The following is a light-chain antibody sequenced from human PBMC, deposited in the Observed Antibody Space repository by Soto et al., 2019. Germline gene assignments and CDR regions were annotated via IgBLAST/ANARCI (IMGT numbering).Light chain of an antibody. CDR2: SAS. Sequence: DIQMTQSPSSLSASVGDRVTITCRASQAISNHLAWYQQKPGKAPKVLIYSASTLQSGVPTRFSGSGSGTEFTLTISSMQPEDVATYCSQRHNSAPQVTFGTGTKVDIK. CDR1: QAISNH. J-gene: IGKJ3*01. V-gene: IGKV1-27*01. CDR3: QRHNSAPQVT.